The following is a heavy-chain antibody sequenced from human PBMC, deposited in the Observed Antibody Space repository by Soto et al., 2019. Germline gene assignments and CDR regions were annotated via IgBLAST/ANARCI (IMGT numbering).Heavy chain of an antibody. J-gene: IGHJ3*02. CDR1: GFTFSSYG. D-gene: IGHD3-3*01. CDR2: ISYDGSNK. V-gene: IGHV3-30*03. Sequence: QVQLVESGGGVVQPGRSLRLSCAASGFTFSSYGMHWVRQAPGKGLEWVAVISYDGSNKYYADSVKGRFTISRDNSKNTLYLQMNSLRAEDTAVYYCQRRGHDFWSGHDAFDIWGQGTMVTVSS. CDR3: QRRGHDFWSGHDAFDI.